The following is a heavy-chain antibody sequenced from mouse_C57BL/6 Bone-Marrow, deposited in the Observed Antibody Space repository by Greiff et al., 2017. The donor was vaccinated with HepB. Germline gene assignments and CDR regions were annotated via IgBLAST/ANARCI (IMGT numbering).Heavy chain of an antibody. Sequence: EVKLVESGGGLVQPGESLKLSCESNEYEFPSHDMSWVRKTPEKRLELVAAINSDGGSTYYPDTMERRFIISRDNTKKTLYLQMSSLRSEDTALYYCARQRDVGYYPGYFDVWGTGTTVTVSS. CDR1: EYEFPSHD. V-gene: IGHV5-2*03. J-gene: IGHJ1*03. CDR3: ARQRDVGYYPGYFDV. D-gene: IGHD2-3*01. CDR2: INSDGGST.